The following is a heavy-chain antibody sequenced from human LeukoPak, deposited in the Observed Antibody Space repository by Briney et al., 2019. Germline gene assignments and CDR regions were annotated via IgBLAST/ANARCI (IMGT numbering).Heavy chain of an antibody. CDR2: ISAYNGNA. V-gene: IGHV1-18*01. Sequence: GASVKVSCKASGYTFTSYGISWVRQAPGQGLEWMGWISAYNGNANYAQKLQGRVTMTTDTSTSTAYMELRSLRSDDTAVYYCARARKYCSSTSCYFDYWGQGTLVTVSS. J-gene: IGHJ4*02. CDR3: ARARKYCSSTSCYFDY. D-gene: IGHD2-2*01. CDR1: GYTFTSYG.